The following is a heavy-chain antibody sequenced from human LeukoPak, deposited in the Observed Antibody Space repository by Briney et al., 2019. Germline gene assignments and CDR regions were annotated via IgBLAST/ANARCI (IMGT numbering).Heavy chain of an antibody. D-gene: IGHD6-19*01. CDR3: ASPYSSGWYTY. V-gene: IGHV4-59*01. J-gene: IGHJ4*02. Sequence: PSETLSLTCTLSGGSISNYYWSWIRQPPGKGLEWIGYIYYSGSTNYNPSLKSRVTISVDTSKNQFSLKLSSVTAADTAVYYCASPYSSGWYTYWGQGTLVTVSS. CDR2: IYYSGST. CDR1: GGSISNYY.